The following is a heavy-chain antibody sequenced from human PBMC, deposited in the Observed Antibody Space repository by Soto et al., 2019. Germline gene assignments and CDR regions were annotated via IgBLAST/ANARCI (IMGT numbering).Heavy chain of an antibody. J-gene: IGHJ3*02. Sequence: SETLSLTCTVSGGSISSGDYYWSWIRQPPGKGLEWIGYIYYSGSTYYNPPLKSRVTISVDTSKNQFSLKLSSVTAADTAVYYCARVIIFSGDDAFDIWGQGTMVTVSS. V-gene: IGHV4-30-4*01. D-gene: IGHD2-15*01. CDR3: ARVIIFSGDDAFDI. CDR1: GGSISSGDYY. CDR2: IYYSGST.